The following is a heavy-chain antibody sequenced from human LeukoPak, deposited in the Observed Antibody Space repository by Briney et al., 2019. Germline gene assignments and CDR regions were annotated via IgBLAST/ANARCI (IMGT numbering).Heavy chain of an antibody. Sequence: SVKVSCKASGGTFSSYAISWVRQAPGQGLEWMGGIIPIFGTANYAQKFQGRVTITADKSTSTAYMELSSLRSEDTAVYYCAGGHDYGDPPPLDYWGQGTLVTVSS. CDR3: AGGHDYGDPPPLDY. CDR2: IIPIFGTA. CDR1: GGTFSSYA. J-gene: IGHJ4*02. V-gene: IGHV1-69*06. D-gene: IGHD4-17*01.